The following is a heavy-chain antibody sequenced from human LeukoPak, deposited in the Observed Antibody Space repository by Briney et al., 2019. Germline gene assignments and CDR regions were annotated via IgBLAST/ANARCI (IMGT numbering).Heavy chain of an antibody. CDR1: GGSFSGYY. CDR3: ARVYGDYEGYFDY. Sequence: SETLSLTCAVYGGSFSGYYWSWIRQPPGKGLEWIGEINHSGSTNYNPSLKSRVTISVDTSKNQFSLKLSSVTAADTAVYYCARVYGDYEGYFDYWGQGTLVTVSS. CDR2: INHSGST. J-gene: IGHJ4*02. V-gene: IGHV4-34*01. D-gene: IGHD4-17*01.